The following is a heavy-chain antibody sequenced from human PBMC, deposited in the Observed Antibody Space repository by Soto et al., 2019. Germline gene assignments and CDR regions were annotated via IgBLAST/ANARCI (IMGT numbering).Heavy chain of an antibody. V-gene: IGHV3-21*01. Sequence: GGSLRLSCAASGFTFSSYSMNWVRQAPGKGLEWVSSISSSSSYIYYADSVKGRFTISRDNAKNSLYLQMNSLRAEDTAVYYCATLRFLEGLQSGHYGMDVWGQGTTVTVSS. CDR2: ISSSSSYI. J-gene: IGHJ6*02. CDR3: ATLRFLEGLQSGHYGMDV. CDR1: GFTFSSYS. D-gene: IGHD3-3*01.